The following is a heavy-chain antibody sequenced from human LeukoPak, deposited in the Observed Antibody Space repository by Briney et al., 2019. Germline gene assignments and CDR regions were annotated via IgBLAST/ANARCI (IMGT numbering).Heavy chain of an antibody. D-gene: IGHD3-10*01. CDR1: GGSINSSSSSYY. V-gene: IGHV4-39*07. Sequence: PSETRSLTCTVSGGSINSSSSSYYWGWIRQPPGKGLEWIGEIIHTGSTNYNPSLKSRLTISLDTSKNQFSLKLSSVTAADTAVYYCARGEFRRVRYFDLWGRGTLVTVSS. J-gene: IGHJ2*01. CDR2: IIHTGST. CDR3: ARGEFRRVRYFDL.